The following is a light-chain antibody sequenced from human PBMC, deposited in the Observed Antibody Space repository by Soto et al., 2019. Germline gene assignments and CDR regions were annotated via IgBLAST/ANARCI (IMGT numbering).Light chain of an antibody. CDR1: QSISNS. V-gene: IGKV1-39*01. CDR3: QQSYSTLLT. CDR2: AAS. J-gene: IGKJ3*01. Sequence: DIQMTQSPSSLSASVGDRVTITCRASQSISNSLNWYQEKPGKAPKLLIYAASSLQSGVPSRFSGSGSGTHFTLTISSLQPEDFATYYCQQSYSTLLTFGPGTKVDIK.